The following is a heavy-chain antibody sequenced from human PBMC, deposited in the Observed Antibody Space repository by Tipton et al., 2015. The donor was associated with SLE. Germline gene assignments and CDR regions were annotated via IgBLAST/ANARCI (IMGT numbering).Heavy chain of an antibody. CDR2: IYTSGGT. D-gene: IGHD6-13*01. CDR1: GGSISSGSYY. J-gene: IGHJ5*02. V-gene: IGHV4-61*02. Sequence: TLSLTCTVSGGSISSGSYYWSWIRQPAGKGLEWIGRIYTSGGTNYNPSLKSRVTISVDTSKNQFSLKLSSVTAADTAVYYCARAQRLVRWLDPWGQGTLVTVSS. CDR3: ARAQRLVRWLDP.